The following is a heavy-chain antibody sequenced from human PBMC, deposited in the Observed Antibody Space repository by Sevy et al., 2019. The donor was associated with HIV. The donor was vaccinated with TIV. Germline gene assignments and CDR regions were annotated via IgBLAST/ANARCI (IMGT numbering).Heavy chain of an antibody. CDR3: ARDLNDFWSGPLDV. D-gene: IGHD3-3*01. CDR2: IHHSGST. V-gene: IGHV4-4*02. CDR1: GGSISTNNW. Sequence: SETLSLTCAVSGGSISTNNWWSWVRQSPGEGLEWIGEIHHSGSTNYNPSLKSRVTMSVDKSKNQFFLKLTSVTAADTAVYYCARDLNDFWSGPLDVWGQGTTVTVSS. J-gene: IGHJ6*02.